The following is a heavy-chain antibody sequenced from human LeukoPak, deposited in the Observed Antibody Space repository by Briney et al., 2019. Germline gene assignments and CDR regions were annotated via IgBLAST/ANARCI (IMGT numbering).Heavy chain of an antibody. D-gene: IGHD6-13*01. V-gene: IGHV4-34*01. Sequence: SETLSLTCDVYGGSFSGYYWSWLRQPPGKGLEWIGEINHSGSTNYNPSLKSRVTISVDTSKNQFSLKLSSVTAADTAVYYCARGPYSSRHFDYWGQGTLVTVSS. CDR2: INHSGST. CDR3: ARGPYSSRHFDY. CDR1: GGSFSGYY. J-gene: IGHJ4*02.